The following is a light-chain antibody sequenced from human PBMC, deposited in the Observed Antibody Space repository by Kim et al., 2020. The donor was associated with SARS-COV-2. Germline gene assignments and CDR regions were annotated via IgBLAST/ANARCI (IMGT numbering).Light chain of an antibody. V-gene: IGLV3-19*01. CDR2: GKN. J-gene: IGLJ2*01. CDR1: SLRSYY. CDR3: NSRDSSGNHVV. Sequence: ALGQTVRITCQGDSLRSYYATWYQQKPGQAPVLVIYGKNNRPSGIPDRLSGSSPGNTASLTITGAQAEDEADYYCNSRDSSGNHVVFGGGTQLTVL.